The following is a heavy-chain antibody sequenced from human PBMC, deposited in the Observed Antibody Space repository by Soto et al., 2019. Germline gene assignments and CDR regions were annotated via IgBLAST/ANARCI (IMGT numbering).Heavy chain of an antibody. CDR3: ARGGYYDSSGSRNYHYYGMNV. CDR2: MSPNGDNT. V-gene: IGHV1-18*01. Sequence: ASVKVSCKASGYTFTSYDINWVRQATGQGLEWMGWMSPNGDNTKYAQKLQGRVSMTTDTSTNTAYMELRSLRSDDTAMYYCARGGYYDSSGSRNYHYYGMNVWGQGTTVTVSS. D-gene: IGHD3-22*01. J-gene: IGHJ6*02. CDR1: GYTFTSYD.